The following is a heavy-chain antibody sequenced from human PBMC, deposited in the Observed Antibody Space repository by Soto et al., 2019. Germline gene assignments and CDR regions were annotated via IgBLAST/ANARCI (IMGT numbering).Heavy chain of an antibody. CDR2: ISGYNGYT. V-gene: IGHV1-18*01. D-gene: IGHD3-16*01. J-gene: IGHJ4*02. CDR3: ARDRDYSHTDADIDY. CDR1: GYNFNTYG. Sequence: ASVKVSCKTSGYNFNTYGIIWVRQAPGQGLEWMGWISGYNGYTKYTESLEDRVTLSTDTSTSTAYLELRSLRSGDTALYFCARDRDYSHTDADIDYWGQGTLVAVSS.